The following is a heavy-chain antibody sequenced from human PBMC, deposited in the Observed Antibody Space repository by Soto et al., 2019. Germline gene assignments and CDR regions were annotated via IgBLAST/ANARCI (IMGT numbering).Heavy chain of an antibody. CDR1: GFSLSTSGVG. J-gene: IGHJ5*02. D-gene: IGHD3-10*01. Sequence: ITLKESGPTLVKPTQTLTLTCSFSGFSLSTSGVGVGWIRQPPGKALEWLALIYWDDDKRYSPSLKSRLTITKDTSKNQVVLTMTNMDPVDTATYYCAHAITMVRGVITYNWFDPWGQGTLVTVSS. CDR3: AHAITMVRGVITYNWFDP. V-gene: IGHV2-5*02. CDR2: IYWDDDK.